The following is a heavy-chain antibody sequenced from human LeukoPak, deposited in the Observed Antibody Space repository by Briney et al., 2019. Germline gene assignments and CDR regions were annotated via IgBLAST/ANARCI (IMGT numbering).Heavy chain of an antibody. J-gene: IGHJ3*02. CDR2: IKDDGNEQ. CDR3: ARDPYFDAFDM. Sequence: TGGSLRLSCVASGFIFSSYWMSWVRQAPGKGLEWVANIKDDGNEQYYVDSVRGRFTIFRDNAKNSLYLQMNSLRVEDTAMNYCARDPYFDAFDMWGQGTMVTVSS. D-gene: IGHD3-3*01. V-gene: IGHV3-7*01. CDR1: GFIFSSYW.